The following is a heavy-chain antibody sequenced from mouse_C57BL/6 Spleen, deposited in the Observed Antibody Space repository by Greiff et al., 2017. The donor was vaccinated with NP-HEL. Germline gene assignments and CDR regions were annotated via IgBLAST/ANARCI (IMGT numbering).Heavy chain of an antibody. Sequence: EVQLQESGGGLVQPGGSLSLSCAASGFTFTDYYMSWVRQPPGKALEWLGFIRNKANGYTTEYSASVKGRFTISRDNSQSILYLQMNALRAEDSATYYCARYMVTPWWYFDVWGTGTTVTVSS. J-gene: IGHJ1*03. D-gene: IGHD2-2*01. CDR1: GFTFTDYY. CDR3: ARYMVTPWWYFDV. V-gene: IGHV7-3*01. CDR2: IRNKANGYTT.